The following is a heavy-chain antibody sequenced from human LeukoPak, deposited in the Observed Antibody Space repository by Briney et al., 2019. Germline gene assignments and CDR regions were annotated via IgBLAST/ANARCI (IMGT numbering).Heavy chain of an antibody. D-gene: IGHD3-10*01. Sequence: SETLSLTCTVSGGSISSYHWSWIRQPPGKGLEWIGYIYYSGSTNYNPSLKSRVTISVDTSKNQFSLKLSSVTAADTAVYYCASHSMVQGVMFWGQGNLVTVSS. CDR2: IYYSGST. J-gene: IGHJ4*02. CDR3: ASHSMVQGVMF. CDR1: GGSISSYH. V-gene: IGHV4-59*01.